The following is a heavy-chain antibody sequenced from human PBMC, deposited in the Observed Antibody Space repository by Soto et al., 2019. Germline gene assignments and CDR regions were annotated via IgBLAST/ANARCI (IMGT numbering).Heavy chain of an antibody. V-gene: IGHV4-34*01. Sequence: QVQLQQWGAGLLKPSETLSLTCAVYGGSFSGYYWSWIRQPPGKGLEWIGEINHSGSTNYNPSLKSRVTISADTTTNQFSLKLSSVTAADTAVYYCARGYGRNSDYWGQGTLVTVSS. CDR1: GGSFSGYY. D-gene: IGHD3-10*01. J-gene: IGHJ4*02. CDR3: ARGYGRNSDY. CDR2: INHSGST.